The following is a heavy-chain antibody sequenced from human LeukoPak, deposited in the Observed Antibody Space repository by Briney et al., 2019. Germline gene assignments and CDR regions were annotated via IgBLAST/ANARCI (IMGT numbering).Heavy chain of an antibody. CDR2: ISRSSSTI. CDR3: ARGDFWSGGFDY. V-gene: IGHV3-48*04. D-gene: IGHD3-3*01. J-gene: IGHJ4*02. Sequence: PGGSLRLSCAASGFTFSSYSMNWVRQAPGKGLEWVSYISRSSSTIYYADSVKGRFTISRDNAKNSLYLQMNSLRAEDTAVYYCARGDFWSGGFDYWGQGTLVTVSS. CDR1: GFTFSSYS.